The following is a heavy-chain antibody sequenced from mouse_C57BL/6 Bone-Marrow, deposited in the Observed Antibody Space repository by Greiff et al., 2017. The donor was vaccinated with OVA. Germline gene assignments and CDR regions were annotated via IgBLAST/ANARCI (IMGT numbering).Heavy chain of an antibody. D-gene: IGHD2-2*01. CDR2: IYPRSGNT. V-gene: IGHV1-81*01. CDR1: GYTFTSYG. J-gene: IGHJ2*01. CDR3: ARQGNGYDGEVYYFDY. Sequence: VQVVESGAELARPGASVKLSCKASGYTFTSYGISWVKQRTGQGLEWIGEIYPRSGNTYYNEKFKGKATLTADKSSSTAYMELRSLTSEDSAVYFCARQGNGYDGEVYYFDYWGQGTTLTVSS.